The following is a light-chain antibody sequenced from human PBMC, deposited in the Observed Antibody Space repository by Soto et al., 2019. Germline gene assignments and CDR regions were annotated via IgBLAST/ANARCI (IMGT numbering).Light chain of an antibody. CDR3: QQRSHWPT. V-gene: IGKV3-11*01. CDR2: DAS. Sequence: EIVLTQSPATLSLSPGERATLSCRASQTVSSYLAWYQQRPGQAPRLLVYDASNRATGIPARFSASGSGTDFTLTISSLEPEDFAVYYCQQRSHWPTLGQGTKVDIK. CDR1: QTVSSY. J-gene: IGKJ1*01.